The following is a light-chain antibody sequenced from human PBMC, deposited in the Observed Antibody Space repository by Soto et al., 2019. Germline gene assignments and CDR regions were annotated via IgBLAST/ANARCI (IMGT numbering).Light chain of an antibody. CDR2: SAS. J-gene: IGKJ4*01. CDR1: QFVSRSY. V-gene: IGKV3-20*01. Sequence: EIVLTQSPGTLSLSPGERATLSCRASQFVSRSYLAWYQQRPGQGPRLLIHSASSRAAGIPDRFSGSESGTDLTLTISRLEPEDFAVSYCQQYDTSPVTFGGGTKVEIK. CDR3: QQYDTSPVT.